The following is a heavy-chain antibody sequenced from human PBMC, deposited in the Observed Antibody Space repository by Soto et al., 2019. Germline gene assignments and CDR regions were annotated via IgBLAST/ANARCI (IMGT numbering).Heavy chain of an antibody. Sequence: GESLRLSCAASGFTFSRYPMIWVRQAPGKRLEWYSVISGSGSSTYYVDSVKGRFTISRDNSKNTLYLQMNSLRVEDTALYYCAKDLPGELRPTCFDPWGQGT. CDR1: GFTFSRYP. V-gene: IGHV3-23*01. J-gene: IGHJ5*02. D-gene: IGHD1-26*01. CDR2: ISGSGSST. CDR3: AKDLPGELRPTCFDP.